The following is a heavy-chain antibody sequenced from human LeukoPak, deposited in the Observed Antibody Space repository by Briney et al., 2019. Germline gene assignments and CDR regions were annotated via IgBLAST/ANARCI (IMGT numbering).Heavy chain of an antibody. D-gene: IGHD5-18*01. CDR2: IYYSGST. CDR1: GGSISSYY. J-gene: IGHJ5*02. CDR3: AREDVETMNWSDP. Sequence: PSETLSLTCTVSGGSISSYYWSWIRQPPGKGLEWIGYIYYSGSTNYNPSLKSRVTISVDTSKNQFSLKLSSVTAADTAVYYCAREDVETMNWSDPWGQGTLVTVSS. V-gene: IGHV4-59*01.